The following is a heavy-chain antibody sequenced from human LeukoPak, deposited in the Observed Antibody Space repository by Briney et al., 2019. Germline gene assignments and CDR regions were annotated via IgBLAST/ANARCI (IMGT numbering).Heavy chain of an antibody. CDR2: IRYDGSNK. CDR1: GFTFSSYG. CDR3: AREVVPAAEVDY. D-gene: IGHD2-2*01. V-gene: IGHV3-30*02. Sequence: VGSLRLSCAASGFTFSSYGMHWVRQAPGKGLEWVAFIRYDGSNKYYADSVKGRFTISRDNSKNTLYLQMNSLRAEDTAVYYCAREVVPAAEVDYWGQGTLVTVSS. J-gene: IGHJ4*02.